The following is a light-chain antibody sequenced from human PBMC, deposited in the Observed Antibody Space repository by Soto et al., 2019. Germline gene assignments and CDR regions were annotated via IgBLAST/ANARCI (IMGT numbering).Light chain of an antibody. CDR1: QTVNTY. CDR2: DAS. CDR3: HQRSTWPHT. Sequence: EIVLTQSPATLSLSPGERATLSCRASQTVNTYLAWYQQKPGQAPRLLIYDASSRATGIPARFSGSGSGTDFTLTIGSLQPEDFAVYYCHQRSTWPHTFGPGTKVDIK. V-gene: IGKV3-11*01. J-gene: IGKJ3*01.